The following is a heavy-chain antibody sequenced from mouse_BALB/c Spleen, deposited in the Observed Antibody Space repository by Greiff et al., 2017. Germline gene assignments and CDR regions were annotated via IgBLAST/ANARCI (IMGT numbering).Heavy chain of an antibody. D-gene: IGHD2-3*01. J-gene: IGHJ2*01. CDR2: INPGSGGT. CDR3: ARDGPDYFDY. Sequence: QVQLQQSGAELVRPGTSVKVSCKASGYAFTNYLIEWVKQRPGQGLEWIGVINPGSGGTNYNEKFKGKATLTADKSSSTAYMQLSSLTSDDSAVYFCARDGPDYFDYWGQGTTLTVSS. CDR1: GYAFTNYL. V-gene: IGHV1-54*01.